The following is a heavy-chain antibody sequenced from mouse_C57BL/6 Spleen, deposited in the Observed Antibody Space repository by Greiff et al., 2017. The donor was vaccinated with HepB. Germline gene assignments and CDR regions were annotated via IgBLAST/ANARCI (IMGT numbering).Heavy chain of an antibody. CDR1: GFTFSSYA. Sequence: EVKLMESGGGLVKPGGSLKLSCAASGFTFSSYAMSWVRQTPEKRLEWVATISDGGSYTYYPDNVKGRFTISRDNAKNNLYLQMSHLKSEDTAMYYCARDDYGNFYYAMDYWGQGTSVTVSS. D-gene: IGHD2-1*01. CDR3: ARDDYGNFYYAMDY. V-gene: IGHV5-4*01. J-gene: IGHJ4*01. CDR2: ISDGGSYT.